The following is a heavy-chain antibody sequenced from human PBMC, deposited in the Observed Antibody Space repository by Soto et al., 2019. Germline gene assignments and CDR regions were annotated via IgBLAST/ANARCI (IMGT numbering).Heavy chain of an antibody. Sequence: GSLGLSCAVFGFTFNSRSSHGMSWVRQAPGKGPEWVSTISSDGANKHYAESVKGRFTISKDTSRNTVDLHMNSLGAEDTAMYFCVSWVSQHFDYWGQGILVTVSS. CDR3: VSWVSQHFDY. CDR1: GFTFNSRSSHG. V-gene: IGHV3-23*01. D-gene: IGHD2-8*01. J-gene: IGHJ4*02. CDR2: ISSDGANK.